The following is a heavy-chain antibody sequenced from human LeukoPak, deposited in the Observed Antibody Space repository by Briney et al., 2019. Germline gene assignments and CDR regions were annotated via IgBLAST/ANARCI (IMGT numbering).Heavy chain of an antibody. CDR1: GYTFSNYG. D-gene: IGHD2-8*01. Sequence: ASVKVSCKASGYTFSNYGITWVRQAPGQGLEWMGWISAYNGNTNYAQKFQGRVTMTRNTSINTAYMELGGLTSDDTAIYFCTRGSHRGYCTTSDCYTVDFWGQGTLVSVSS. CDR3: TRGSHRGYCTTSDCYTVDF. CDR2: ISAYNGNT. V-gene: IGHV1-18*01. J-gene: IGHJ4*02.